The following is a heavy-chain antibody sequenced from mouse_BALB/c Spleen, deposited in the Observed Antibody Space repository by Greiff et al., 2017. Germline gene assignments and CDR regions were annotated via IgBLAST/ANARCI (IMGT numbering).Heavy chain of an antibody. D-gene: IGHD1-1*01. CDR2: INPSNGRT. CDR3: ALLYYYGSSYVAWFAY. V-gene: IGHV1S81*02. Sequence: QVQLQQPGAELEKPGASVKLSCKASGYTFTSYWMHWVKQRPGQGLEWIGEINPSNGRTNYNEKFKSKATLTVDKSSSTAYMQLSSLTSEDSAVYYCALLYYYGSSYVAWFAYWGQGTLVTVSA. CDR1: GYTFTSYW. J-gene: IGHJ3*01.